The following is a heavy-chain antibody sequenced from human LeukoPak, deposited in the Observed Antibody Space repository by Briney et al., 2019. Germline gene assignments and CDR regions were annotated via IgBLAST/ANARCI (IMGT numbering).Heavy chain of an antibody. Sequence: PSETLSLTCAVYGGSFSGYYWSWIRQPPGKGLEWIGEINHSGSTNYNPSLKSRVTISVDTSKNQFSLKLSSVTAADTAVYYCARGGMGLYGDYVGYWGQGTLVTVSS. CDR1: GGSFSGYY. V-gene: IGHV4-34*01. CDR2: INHSGST. D-gene: IGHD3-16*02. J-gene: IGHJ4*02. CDR3: ARGGMGLYGDYVGY.